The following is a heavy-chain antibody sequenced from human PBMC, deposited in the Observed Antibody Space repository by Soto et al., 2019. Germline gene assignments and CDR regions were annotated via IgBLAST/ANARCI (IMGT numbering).Heavy chain of an antibody. V-gene: IGHV3-66*01. CDR3: ARGRAVALAVSPFDY. D-gene: IGHD2-15*01. Sequence: EVQLVESGGGLVQPGGSLSLSCAASGFTVSNNYMSWVRQAPGKGLEWVSLIYSGGSTYYADSVKDRFTISSDKSKNTLYLQMNSLRAEDTAVYYCARGRAVALAVSPFDYWGQGTLVTVAS. CDR1: GFTVSNNY. J-gene: IGHJ4*02. CDR2: IYSGGST.